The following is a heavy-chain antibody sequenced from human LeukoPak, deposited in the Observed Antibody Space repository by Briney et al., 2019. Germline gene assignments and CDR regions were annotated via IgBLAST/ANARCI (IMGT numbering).Heavy chain of an antibody. D-gene: IGHD3-22*01. CDR1: GFTFSSYE. CDR3: ARESYDSSGYYIFFDY. J-gene: IGHJ4*02. V-gene: IGHV3-48*03. Sequence: GGSLRLSCAASGFTFSSYEMNWVRQAPGKGLDWVSYISSSGSTIYYADSVKGRFTISRDNAKNSLYLQMNSLRAEDTAVYYCARESYDSSGYYIFFDYWGQGTLVTVSS. CDR2: ISSSGSTI.